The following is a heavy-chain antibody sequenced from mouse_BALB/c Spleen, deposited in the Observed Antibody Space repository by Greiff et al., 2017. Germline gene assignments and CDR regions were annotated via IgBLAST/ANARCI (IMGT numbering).Heavy chain of an antibody. D-gene: IGHD1-1*01. Sequence: VQLQQPGAELVRPGPSVNLSCKASGYTFTSYWINWVKQRPGQGLEWFGNIYPSDSFTNYNQKFKDKATLTADKSSSTAYMQLSSLASEDSAVYYCARGEYGSSSFDYWGQGTTLTVSS. V-gene: IGHV1-69*02. CDR1: GYTFTSYW. J-gene: IGHJ2*01. CDR2: IYPSDSFT. CDR3: ARGEYGSSSFDY.